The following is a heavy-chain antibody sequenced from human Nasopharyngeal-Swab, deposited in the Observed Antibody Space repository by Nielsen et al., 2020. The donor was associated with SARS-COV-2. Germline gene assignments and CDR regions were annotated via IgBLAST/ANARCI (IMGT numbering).Heavy chain of an antibody. CDR2: ISSSSSYI. V-gene: IGHV3-21*01. D-gene: IGHD1-26*01. J-gene: IGHJ3*02. Sequence: GESLKISCAASGFTFSSYSMNWVRQAPGKGLEWVSSISSSSSYIYYADSVKGRFTISRDNGKKSLYLQMNSLRAEDTAVYYCARDRGYSGTYDAFDMWGQGTMVTVSS. CDR3: ARDRGYSGTYDAFDM. CDR1: GFTFSSYS.